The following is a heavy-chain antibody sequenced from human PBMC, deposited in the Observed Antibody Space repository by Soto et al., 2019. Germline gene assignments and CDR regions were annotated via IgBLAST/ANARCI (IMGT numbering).Heavy chain of an antibody. D-gene: IGHD6-13*01. V-gene: IGHV4-61*01. CDR2: IYYSGST. CDR1: GGSVSSGSYY. J-gene: IGHJ3*02. Sequence: VQLQESGPGLVKPSETLSLTCTVSGGSVSSGSYYWSWIRQPPGKGLEWIGYIYYSGSTNYNPSLKSRVTISVDTSKNQFSLKLSSVTAADTAVYYCARDLGQIAAAGGDAFDIWGQGTMVTVSS. CDR3: ARDLGQIAAAGGDAFDI.